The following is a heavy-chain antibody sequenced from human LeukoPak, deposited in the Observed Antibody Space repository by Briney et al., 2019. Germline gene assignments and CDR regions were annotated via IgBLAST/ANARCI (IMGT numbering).Heavy chain of an antibody. CDR3: ARTQLAYCGGDCYSNYFDY. CDR1: GGSISSYY. D-gene: IGHD2-21*02. Sequence: SETLSLTCTGSGGSISSYYWSWIRQPPGKGLEWIGYIYYSGSTNYNPSLKSRVTISVDTSKNQFSLKLSSVTAADTAVYYCARTQLAYCGGDCYSNYFDYWGQGTLVTVSS. CDR2: IYYSGST. V-gene: IGHV4-59*01. J-gene: IGHJ4*02.